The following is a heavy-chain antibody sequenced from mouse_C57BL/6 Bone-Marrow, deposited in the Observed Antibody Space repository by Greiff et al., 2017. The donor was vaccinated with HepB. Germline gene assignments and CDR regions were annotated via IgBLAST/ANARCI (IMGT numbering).Heavy chain of an antibody. J-gene: IGHJ1*03. CDR2: IHPNSGST. Sequence: QVQLQQPGAELLKPGASVKLSCKASGYTFTSYWMHWVKQRPGQGLEWIGMIHPNSGSTNYNEKFKSKATLTVDKSSSTAYMQLSSLTSEDSAVYYCARRRDYSNWYFDVWGTGTTVTVSS. V-gene: IGHV1-64*01. CDR3: ARRRDYSNWYFDV. D-gene: IGHD2-5*01. CDR1: GYTFTSYW.